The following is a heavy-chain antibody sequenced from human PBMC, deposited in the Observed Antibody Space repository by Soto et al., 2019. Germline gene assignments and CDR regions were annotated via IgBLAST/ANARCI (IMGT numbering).Heavy chain of an antibody. J-gene: IGHJ4*02. Sequence: SVKVSCKASGGSFSSYAISLVRQSLGQGLEWMGGIIPIFGTANYAQKFQGRVTITADESTSTAYMELSSLRAEDTAVYYFERDKRGWYTYYFDYWGKGTLVTVYS. V-gene: IGHV1-69*13. CDR1: GGSFSSYA. D-gene: IGHD6-19*01. CDR3: ERDKRGWYTYYFDY. CDR2: IIPIFGTA.